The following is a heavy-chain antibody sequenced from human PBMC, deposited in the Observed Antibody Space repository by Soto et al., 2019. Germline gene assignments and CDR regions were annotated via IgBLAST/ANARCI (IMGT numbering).Heavy chain of an antibody. J-gene: IGHJ3*02. V-gene: IGHV3-33*01. CDR3: ARLYCSAAGCYSVGAFDI. D-gene: IGHD2-15*01. CDR1: GFTFSSYG. Sequence: GGSLRLSCAASGFTFSSYGMHWVRQAPGKALEWVALIWFDGSDKYYTESVKGRFTISRDNSKSTLYLQMKSLRAEDTAVYYCARLYCSAAGCYSVGAFDIRGQGTMVTVSS. CDR2: IWFDGSDK.